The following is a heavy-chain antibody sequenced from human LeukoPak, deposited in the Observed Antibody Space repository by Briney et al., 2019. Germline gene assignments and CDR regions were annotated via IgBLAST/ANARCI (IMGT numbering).Heavy chain of an antibody. D-gene: IGHD3-22*01. Sequence: GESLRLSCAASGFTFSSYGMHWVRQAPGKGLEWVAVIWYDGSNKYYADSVKGRFTISRDNSKNTLYLQMNSLRAEDTAVYYCAKDFNAYYDSSGSPDYWGQGTLVTVSS. CDR2: IWYDGSNK. V-gene: IGHV3-33*06. CDR3: AKDFNAYYDSSGSPDY. CDR1: GFTFSSYG. J-gene: IGHJ4*02.